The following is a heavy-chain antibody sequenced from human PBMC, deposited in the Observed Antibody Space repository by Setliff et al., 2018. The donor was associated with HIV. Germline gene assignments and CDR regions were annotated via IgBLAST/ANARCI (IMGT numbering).Heavy chain of an antibody. CDR2: IYTSGST. CDR1: GGSINSGGYY. V-gene: IGHV4-61*02. J-gene: IGHJ6*02. Sequence: SETLSLTCTVSGGSINSGGYYWVWIRQPALKGLEWIGRIYTSGSTNYNPSLKSRVTISVDTSKNQFSLKLSSVIAADTAVYYCARIFGDQGYYYGMDVWGQGTTVTVSS. D-gene: IGHD3-3*01. CDR3: ARIFGDQGYYYGMDV.